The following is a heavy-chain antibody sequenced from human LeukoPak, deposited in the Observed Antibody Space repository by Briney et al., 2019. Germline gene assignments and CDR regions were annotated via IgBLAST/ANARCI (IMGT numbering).Heavy chain of an antibody. CDR1: GFTFSSYT. CDR2: ISGSGGST. CDR3: AKDLGKVPNRFDP. Sequence: GGSLRLSCAASGFTFSSYTMSWVRQAPGKGLEWVSAISGSGGSTYYADSVKGRFTISRDNSKNTLYLQMKSLRAEDTSVYYCAKDLGKVPNRFDPWGQGTLVTVSS. J-gene: IGHJ5*02. D-gene: IGHD3-10*01. V-gene: IGHV3-23*01.